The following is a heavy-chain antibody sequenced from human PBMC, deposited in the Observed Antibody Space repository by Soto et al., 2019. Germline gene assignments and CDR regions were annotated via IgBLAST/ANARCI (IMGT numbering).Heavy chain of an antibody. Sequence: ASVKVSCKTSGFTFSSSAVHWVRQAPGQRLEWMGWINAGNGNTKYSQKFQGRVTITRDTSASTGYMELSSLRAEDTAVYYCATPPPHMDVWGQGTTVTVSS. CDR2: INAGNGNT. V-gene: IGHV1-3*01. CDR1: GFTFSSSA. J-gene: IGHJ6*02. CDR3: ATPPPHMDV.